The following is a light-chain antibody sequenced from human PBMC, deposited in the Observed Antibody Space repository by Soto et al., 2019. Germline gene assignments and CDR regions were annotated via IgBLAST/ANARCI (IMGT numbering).Light chain of an antibody. CDR3: QQRSNWPALT. J-gene: IGKJ4*01. V-gene: IGKV3-11*01. CDR2: DAS. Sequence: EIVLTQSPATLSLSPGERATLSCRASQSVGSSLAWYQQKPGQAPRLLIYDASNRATGIPARFRGSGSGTDSTLTISSLEPEDFAVYYCQQRSNWPALTSGGGTKVEIK. CDR1: QSVGSS.